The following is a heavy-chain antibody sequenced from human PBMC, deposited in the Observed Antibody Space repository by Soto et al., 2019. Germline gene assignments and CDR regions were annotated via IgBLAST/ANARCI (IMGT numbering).Heavy chain of an antibody. J-gene: IGHJ5*02. CDR1: GGSISSYY. Sequence: SETLSLTCXVSGGSISSYYWSWIRQPPGKGLEWIGYIYYSGSTNYNPSLKSRVTISVDTSKNQFSLKLSSVTAADTAVYYCARDQSQLLSTGNWFDPWGQGTLVTVSS. V-gene: IGHV4-59*01. D-gene: IGHD2-2*01. CDR2: IYYSGST. CDR3: ARDQSQLLSTGNWFDP.